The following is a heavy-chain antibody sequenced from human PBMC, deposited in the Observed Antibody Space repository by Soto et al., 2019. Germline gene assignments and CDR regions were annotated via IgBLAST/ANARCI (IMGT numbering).Heavy chain of an antibody. J-gene: IGHJ4*02. Sequence: EVQLLESGGGLVLPGGSLRLSCAASGFIFSDYSMSWVRQAPGKGLEWVSGISGRGGSTYYADSVKGRFTISRDSSRNRLFLQMNSVRAEDTALYFCARSSGDTWEQYYFDYCGQGTLVPVSS. CDR3: ARSSGDTWEQYYFDY. D-gene: IGHD1-1*01. V-gene: IGHV3-23*01. CDR1: GFIFSDYS. CDR2: ISGRGGST.